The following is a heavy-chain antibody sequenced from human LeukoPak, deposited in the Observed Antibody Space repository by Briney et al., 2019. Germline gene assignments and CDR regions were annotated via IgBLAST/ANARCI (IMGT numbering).Heavy chain of an antibody. CDR2: ITGSGGST. V-gene: IGHV3-23*01. CDR3: ARSGKGLGSFDL. J-gene: IGHJ3*01. D-gene: IGHD3-3*01. Sequence: PGGSLRLSCAASGITFNNYAISWVRQAPGKGLEWVSAITGSGGSTYYADSVKGRFTISRDNSKNTLYLQMNSLRAEDTAVYYCARSGKGLGSFDLWGRGTPVTVSS. CDR1: GITFNNYA.